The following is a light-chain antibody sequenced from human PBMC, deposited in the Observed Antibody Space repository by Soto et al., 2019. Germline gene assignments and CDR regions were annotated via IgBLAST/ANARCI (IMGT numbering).Light chain of an antibody. V-gene: IGLV2-14*03. Sequence: SALTQPASVFGSPGQSITISCTGTSSDVGGYNFVSWYQQHPGKAPKLMIYEVSNRPSGVSNRFSGSKSGNTASLTISGLQPEGEADYYCSSYTTSSTVVFGTGTKVTVL. CDR1: SSDVGGYNF. CDR2: EVS. CDR3: SSYTTSSTVV. J-gene: IGLJ1*01.